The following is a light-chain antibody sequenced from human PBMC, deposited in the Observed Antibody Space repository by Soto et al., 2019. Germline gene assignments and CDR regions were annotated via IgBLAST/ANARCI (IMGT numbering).Light chain of an antibody. CDR1: SSNIGAGYD. V-gene: IGLV1-40*01. CDR3: QSYDTSLSAWV. Sequence: QAVLTQPPSVSGAPGQRVTISCTGSSSNIGAGYDVHWYQQLPGTAPKVLIYVNNNRPSGVPDRFSGSKSGTSASLAITGLQADDEADYYCQSYDTSLSAWVFGGGTKLTVL. J-gene: IGLJ3*02. CDR2: VNN.